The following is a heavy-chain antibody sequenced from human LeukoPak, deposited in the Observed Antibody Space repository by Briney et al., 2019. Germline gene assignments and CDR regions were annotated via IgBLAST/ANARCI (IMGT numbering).Heavy chain of an antibody. Sequence: SETLSLTCAVYGWSFNDYYWNWIRQPPGKGLEWIGEINARGDTNYNPSLKSRVTISVDTSKNQFSLRLTSMIAADTALYYCARGQVPAARGYNWFDPWGQGTLVTVSS. D-gene: IGHD2-2*01. J-gene: IGHJ5*02. CDR3: ARGQVPAARGYNWFDP. V-gene: IGHV4-34*01. CDR2: INARGDT. CDR1: GWSFNDYY.